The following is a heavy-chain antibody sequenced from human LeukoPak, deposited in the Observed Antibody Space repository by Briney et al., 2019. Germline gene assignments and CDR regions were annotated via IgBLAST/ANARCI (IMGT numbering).Heavy chain of an antibody. CDR2: INHSGST. Sequence: SEALSLTCAVYGGSFSGYYWSWIRQPPGKGLEWIGEINHSGSTNYNPSLKSRVTISVDTSKNQFSLKLSSATAADTAVYYCARNVLRYFDWLSNGYFDYWGQGTLVTVSS. J-gene: IGHJ4*02. V-gene: IGHV4-34*01. D-gene: IGHD3-9*01. CDR1: GGSFSGYY. CDR3: ARNVLRYFDWLSNGYFDY.